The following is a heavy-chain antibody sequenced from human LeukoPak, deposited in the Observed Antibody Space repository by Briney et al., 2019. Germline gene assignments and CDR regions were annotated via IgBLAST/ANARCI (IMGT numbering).Heavy chain of an antibody. Sequence: PGGSLRLSRAASGFTFSSYAMSWVRQAQGKGLEWVSAISGSGGSTYYADSVKGRFTISRDNSKNTLYLQMNSLRAEDTAVYYCAKGYDSSGYYYLDYFDYWGQGTLVTVSS. D-gene: IGHD3-22*01. J-gene: IGHJ4*02. V-gene: IGHV3-23*01. CDR2: ISGSGGST. CDR3: AKGYDSSGYYYLDYFDY. CDR1: GFTFSSYA.